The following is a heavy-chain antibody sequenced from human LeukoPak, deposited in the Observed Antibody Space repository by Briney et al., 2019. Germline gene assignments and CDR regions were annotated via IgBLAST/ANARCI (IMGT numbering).Heavy chain of an antibody. V-gene: IGHV3-11*01. CDR1: GFTFSDYY. CDR3: AKSDCTYISCYVLDY. D-gene: IGHD2-2*01. J-gene: IGHJ4*02. CDR2: ISGSGSTI. Sequence: GGSLRLSCAASGFTFSDYYMGWIRQDPGKGLGWVSYISGSGSTIYYADSVKGRFTISRDSSKKTLYLQMNILRAEDTAVYYCAKSDCTYISCYVLDYWGQGTLVCVSS.